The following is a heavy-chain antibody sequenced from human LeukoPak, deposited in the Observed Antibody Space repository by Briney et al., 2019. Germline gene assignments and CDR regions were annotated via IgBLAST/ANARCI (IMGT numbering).Heavy chain of an antibody. D-gene: IGHD1/OR15-1a*01. V-gene: IGHV3-11*01. CDR1: GFTFSDYY. J-gene: IGHJ4*02. CDR3: ARDHSEQYYFDY. Sequence: EGSLRLSCAASGFTFSDYYMSWIRQAPGKGLEWVSYISSSGSTIYYADSVKGRFTISRDNAKNSLYLQMNSLRAEDTAVYYCARDHSEQYYFDYWGQGTLVTVSS. CDR2: ISSSGSTI.